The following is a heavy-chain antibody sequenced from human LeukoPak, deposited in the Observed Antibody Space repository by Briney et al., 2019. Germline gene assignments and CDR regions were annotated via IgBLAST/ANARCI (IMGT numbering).Heavy chain of an antibody. D-gene: IGHD5-12*01. J-gene: IGHJ4*02. CDR3: ARQGYSAYEILDY. CDR1: GGSISSFY. CDR2: IYYSGST. V-gene: IGHV4-59*08. Sequence: SETLSLTCTVSGGSISSFYWSWIRQPPGKGLEWIGYIYYSGSTNYNPSLRSRVTISVDASKNQFSLKLSSVTAADTAVYYCARQGYSAYEILDYWGQGTLVTVSS.